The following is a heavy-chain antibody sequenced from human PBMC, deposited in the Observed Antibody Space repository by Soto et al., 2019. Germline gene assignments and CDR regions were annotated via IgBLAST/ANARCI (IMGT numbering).Heavy chain of an antibody. CDR2: IKQDGSEK. D-gene: IGHD6-6*01. CDR3: ARGAEYSSSLYYFDY. J-gene: IGHJ4*02. V-gene: IGHV3-7*01. Sequence: GGSLRLSCAASGFTFSSYWMSWVRQAPGKGLEWVANIKQDGSEKYYVDSVKGRFTISRGNAKNSLYLQMNSLRAEDTAVYYCARGAEYSSSLYYFDYWGQGTLVTAPQ. CDR1: GFTFSSYW.